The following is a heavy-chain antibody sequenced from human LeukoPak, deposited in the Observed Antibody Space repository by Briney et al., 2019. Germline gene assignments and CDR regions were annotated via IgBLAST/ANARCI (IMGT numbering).Heavy chain of an antibody. D-gene: IGHD6-13*01. V-gene: IGHV3-66*01. Sequence: PGGSLRLSCAASGFTVSSNYMSWVRQAPGKGLEWVSVIYSGGSTYYADSVKGRFTISRDNSKNTLYPQMNSLRAEDTAVYYCAREGYSSSLYYYYYGMDVWGQGTTVTVSS. CDR3: AREGYSSSLYYYYYGMDV. CDR2: IYSGGST. J-gene: IGHJ6*02. CDR1: GFTVSSNY.